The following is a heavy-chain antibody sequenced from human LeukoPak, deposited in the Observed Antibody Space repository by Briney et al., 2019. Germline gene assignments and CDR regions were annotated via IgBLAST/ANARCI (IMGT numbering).Heavy chain of an antibody. CDR3: ARKVGYSSSWWSLDY. V-gene: IGHV3-21*01. D-gene: IGHD6-13*01. CDR1: GFTFSSYS. Sequence: VGSLRLSCAASGFTFSSYSMNWVRQAPGKGLEWVSSISSSSSYIYYADSVKGRFTISRDNAKNSLYLQMNSLRAEDTAVYYCARKVGYSSSWWSLDYWGQGTLVTVSS. J-gene: IGHJ4*02. CDR2: ISSSSSYI.